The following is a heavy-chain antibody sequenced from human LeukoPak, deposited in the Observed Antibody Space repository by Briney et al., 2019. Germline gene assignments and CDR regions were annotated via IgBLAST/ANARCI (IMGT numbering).Heavy chain of an antibody. V-gene: IGHV4-59*08. CDR1: GGSISSYY. D-gene: IGHD6-19*01. Sequence: SETLSLTCTVSGGSISSYYWSWIRQPPGKGLEWIGYIYYSGSTNYNPSLKSRVTISVDTSKNQFSLKLSSVTAADTAVYYCARTYSSGWYDEYWYFDLWGRGTLVTVSS. J-gene: IGHJ2*01. CDR2: IYYSGST. CDR3: ARTYSSGWYDEYWYFDL.